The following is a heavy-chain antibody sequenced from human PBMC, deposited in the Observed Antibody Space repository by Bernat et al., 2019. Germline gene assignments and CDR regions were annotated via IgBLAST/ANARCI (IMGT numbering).Heavy chain of an antibody. CDR2: IYYSGST. D-gene: IGHD6-19*01. Sequence: QVQLQESGPGLVKPSETLSLTCTVSGGSISSYYWSWIRQPPGKGLEWIGYIYYSGSTNYNPSLKSRVTISVDTSKNQFSLKLSSVTAADTAVYYCARRSYSSGWFFDYWGHGTLVTVSS. J-gene: IGHJ4*01. CDR3: ARRSYSSGWFFDY. CDR1: GGSISSYY. V-gene: IGHV4-59*08.